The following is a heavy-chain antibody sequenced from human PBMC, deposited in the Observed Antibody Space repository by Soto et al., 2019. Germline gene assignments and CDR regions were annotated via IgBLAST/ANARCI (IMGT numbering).Heavy chain of an antibody. D-gene: IGHD1-7*01. V-gene: IGHV3-23*01. CDR2: IIGSGGTT. Sequence: PGGSLRLSCTASGFIFRNYVMTWVRQAPGKGLEWVSSIIGSGGTTYYTDSVKGRFTISRDNSKNTLFLQINSLRAEDTAVYYCAKRPLELHMYDYWGKGPLVSVSS. CDR1: GFIFRNYV. J-gene: IGHJ4*02. CDR3: AKRPLELHMYDY.